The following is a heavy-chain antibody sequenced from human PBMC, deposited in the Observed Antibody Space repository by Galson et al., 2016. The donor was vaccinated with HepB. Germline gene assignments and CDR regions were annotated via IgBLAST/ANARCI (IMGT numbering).Heavy chain of an antibody. J-gene: IGHJ6*04. D-gene: IGHD1-1*01. Sequence: SLRLSCAASGFTFSIHDMHWVRQVTGKGLEWVSAIETAGDTYYPDSVKGRFTISRENAKNSLYLQMNDLRAGDTAVYYCARGKSFLTMPWNYGLDVWGKGTAVTVAS. CDR2: IETAGDT. V-gene: IGHV3-13*01. CDR3: ARGKSFLTMPWNYGLDV. CDR1: GFTFSIHD.